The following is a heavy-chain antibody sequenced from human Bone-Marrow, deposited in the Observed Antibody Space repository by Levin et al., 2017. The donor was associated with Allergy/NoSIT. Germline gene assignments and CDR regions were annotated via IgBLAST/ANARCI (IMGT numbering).Heavy chain of an antibody. D-gene: IGHD2-2*01. J-gene: IGHJ4*02. CDR1: GFTFSNYW. Sequence: GGSLRLSCAASGFTFSNYWMSWVRQAPGKGLEWVANIKQDGSEKYYVDSVKGRFTISRDNAKNSVFLQMNSLRVEDTAVYYCARSNQLLYWGQGTLVTVSA. CDR2: IKQDGSEK. CDR3: ARSNQLLY. V-gene: IGHV3-7*01.